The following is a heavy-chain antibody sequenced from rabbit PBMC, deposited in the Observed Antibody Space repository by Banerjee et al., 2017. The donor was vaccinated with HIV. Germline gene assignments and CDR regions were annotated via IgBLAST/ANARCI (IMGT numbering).Heavy chain of an antibody. CDR1: GFTLSNYW. D-gene: IGHD4-1*01. V-gene: IGHV1S45*01. Sequence: QEQLEESGGDLVQPEGSLTLTCKASGFTLSNYWICWVRQAPGKGLEWIACIYAGGGGAYYASWVNGRFTISSDNAQNTVDLQMTSLTAADTATYFCARDLAGVIGWNFDLWGPGTLVTVS. CDR2: IYAGGGGA. CDR3: ARDLAGVIGWNFDL. J-gene: IGHJ4*01.